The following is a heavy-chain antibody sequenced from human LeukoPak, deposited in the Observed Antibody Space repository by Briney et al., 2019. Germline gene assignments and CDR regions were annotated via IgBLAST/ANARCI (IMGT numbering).Heavy chain of an antibody. CDR3: ARERVDYYYDSSGYYRIPDY. J-gene: IGHJ4*02. D-gene: IGHD3-22*01. CDR2: ISAYNGNT. CDR1: GYTFTSYG. V-gene: IGHV1-18*01. Sequence: ASVKVSCKASGYTFTSYGISWVRQAPGQGLEWMGWISAYNGNTNYAQKLQGRVTMTTDTSTSTAYMELRSLRSDDTAVYYCARERVDYYYDSSGYYRIPDYWGQGTLVTVSS.